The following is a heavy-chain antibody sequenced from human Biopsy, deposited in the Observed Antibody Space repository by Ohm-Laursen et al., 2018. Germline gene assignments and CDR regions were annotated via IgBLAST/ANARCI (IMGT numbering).Heavy chain of an antibody. V-gene: IGHV1-8*01. CDR1: GYTFTSHD. J-gene: IGHJ4*02. CDR2: MSPNTGNT. Sequence: SVKVSCKASGYTFTSHDINWVRQATGQGLEWMGWMSPNTGNTVYAQRFQDRVTMTSDTSTGTAYMESTSLTSDDTSVYFCARWETTLGRSLDSWGQGTLVAVSS. D-gene: IGHD1-26*01. CDR3: ARWETTLGRSLDS.